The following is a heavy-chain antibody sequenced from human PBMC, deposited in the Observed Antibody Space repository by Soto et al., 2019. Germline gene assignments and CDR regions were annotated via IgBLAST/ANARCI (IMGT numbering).Heavy chain of an antibody. CDR1: GASVSSGNYY. Sequence: QVQLQESGPGLVKPSETLSLTCTVSGASVSSGNYYWSWIRQPPGKGLECIGYISYSGSTNYNPSLQSRVTISIDTSKNQFSLKLSSVIAADTAVDYCGRGSGSYYAYWGQGTLVTVSS. CDR2: ISYSGST. D-gene: IGHD1-26*01. CDR3: GRGSGSYYAY. V-gene: IGHV4-61*01. J-gene: IGHJ4*02.